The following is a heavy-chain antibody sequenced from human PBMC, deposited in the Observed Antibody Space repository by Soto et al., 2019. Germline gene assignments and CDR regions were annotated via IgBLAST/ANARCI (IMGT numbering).Heavy chain of an antibody. CDR1: GFAFSRLW. CDR2: IKGGGSEK. J-gene: IGHJ4*02. Sequence: PGGSLRLSCAASGFAFSRLWMSWVRQAPGKGLEWVANIKGGGSEKYHAGSVKGRFTISRDNAKNTLYLQMNSLRAEDTAVYYCAKDMVPYSSSWYYFDYWGQGTLVTVSS. V-gene: IGHV3-7*03. CDR3: AKDMVPYSSSWYYFDY. D-gene: IGHD6-13*01.